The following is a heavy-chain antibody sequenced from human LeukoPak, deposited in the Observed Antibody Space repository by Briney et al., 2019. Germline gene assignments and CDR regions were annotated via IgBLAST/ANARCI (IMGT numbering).Heavy chain of an antibody. CDR3: ARAGRDSSGWYYYYYGMDV. CDR2: IYYSGSA. J-gene: IGHJ6*02. CDR1: GGSISSYY. V-gene: IGHV4-59*01. D-gene: IGHD6-19*01. Sequence: SETLSLTCTVSGGSISSYYWRWIRQPPRRGQEWIGYIYYSGSANYNPSLKSRVTISVDTSKNQFSLKLSSVTAADTGVYYCARAGRDSSGWYYYYYGMDVWGQGTTVTVSS.